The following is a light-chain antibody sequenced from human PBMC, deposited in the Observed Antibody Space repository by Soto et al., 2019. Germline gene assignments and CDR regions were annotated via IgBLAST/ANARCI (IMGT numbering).Light chain of an antibody. CDR1: QSISSY. V-gene: IGKV1-39*01. CDR2: AAS. J-gene: IGKJ2*02. Sequence: DIQMTQSPSSLSASVGDRVTITCRASQSISSYLNWYQQKPGKAPKLLIYAASSLQSGVPSRFSGSGSGTDFNLTISSLQPEDFATNYCQQSNSTPPGTFGQGTKLEIK. CDR3: QQSNSTPPGT.